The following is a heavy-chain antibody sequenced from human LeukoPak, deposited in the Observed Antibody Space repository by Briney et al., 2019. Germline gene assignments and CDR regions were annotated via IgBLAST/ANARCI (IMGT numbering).Heavy chain of an antibody. J-gene: IGHJ4*02. V-gene: IGHV3-23*01. CDR1: GFTFSSYA. CDR2: ISGSGGST. D-gene: IGHD2/OR15-2a*01. CDR3: ATIPRFFPKESPSPTGY. Sequence: QPGGSLRLSCAASGFTFSSYAMSWVRQAPGKGLEWVSAISGSGGSTYYADSVKGRFTISRDNSKNTLYLQMNSLRAEDTAVYYCATIPRFFPKESPSPTGYWGQGTLVTVSS.